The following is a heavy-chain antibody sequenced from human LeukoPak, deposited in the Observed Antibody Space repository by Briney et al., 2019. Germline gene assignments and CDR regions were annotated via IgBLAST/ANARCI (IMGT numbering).Heavy chain of an antibody. CDR2: ISPKSGGT. Sequence: GASVKVSCKASGYTFTSYGISWVRQAPGQGLEWMGRISPKSGGTDYAQMFQGRVTLTRDTSISTAYMELSSLRSDDTAVYYCTRAGRATITTGGITKSWFDPWGQGTLVIVSS. CDR3: TRAGRATITTGGITKSWFDP. V-gene: IGHV1-2*02. J-gene: IGHJ5*02. CDR1: GYTFTSYG. D-gene: IGHD4-17*01.